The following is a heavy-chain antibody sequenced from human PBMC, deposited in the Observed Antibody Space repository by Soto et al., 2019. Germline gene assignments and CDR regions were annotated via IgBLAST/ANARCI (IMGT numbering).Heavy chain of an antibody. CDR1: GYSFTSYW. CDR3: ARLVSYYYGSGSYPGWFDP. CDR2: IYPGDSDT. J-gene: IGHJ5*02. D-gene: IGHD3-10*01. V-gene: IGHV5-51*01. Sequence: GESLKISCKGSGYSFTSYWIGWVRQMPGKGLEGMGIIYPGDSDTRYSPSFQGQVTISADKSISTAYLQWSSLKASDTAMYYCARLVSYYYGSGSYPGWFDPWGQGTLVTVSS.